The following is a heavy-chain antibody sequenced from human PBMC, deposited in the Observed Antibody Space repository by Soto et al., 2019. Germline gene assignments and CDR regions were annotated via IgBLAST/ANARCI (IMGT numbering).Heavy chain of an antibody. J-gene: IGHJ4*02. D-gene: IGHD3-22*01. Sequence: ASVKVSCKASGGTFSSYAISWVRQAPGQGLEWMGGIIPIFGTANYAQKFQGGVTITVDESTSTAYMELSSLRSEDTAVYYCASYGRDYYDSSGYLAHAEYWGQGTLVTVSS. CDR2: IIPIFGTA. CDR3: ASYGRDYYDSSGYLAHAEY. CDR1: GGTFSSYA. V-gene: IGHV1-69*13.